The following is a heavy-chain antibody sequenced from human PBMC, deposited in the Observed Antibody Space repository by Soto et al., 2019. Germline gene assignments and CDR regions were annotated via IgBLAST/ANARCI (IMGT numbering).Heavy chain of an antibody. CDR2: ISNDGSNK. D-gene: IGHD2-15*01. V-gene: IGHV3-30*18. J-gene: IGHJ6*02. CDR3: TKDGRFDSDGSLYYYYYGMDV. CDR1: GFTFNNYG. Sequence: LRLSCAASGFTFNNYGMNWVRQAPGKGLEWVAIISNDGSNKYYIESVRGRFTISRDNSKNMLFLQMNSLRVEDTAVYFCTKDGRFDSDGSLYYYYYGMDVWGQGTTVTVSS.